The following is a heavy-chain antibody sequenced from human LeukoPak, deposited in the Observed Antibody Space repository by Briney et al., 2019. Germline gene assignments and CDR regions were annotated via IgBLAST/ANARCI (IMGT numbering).Heavy chain of an antibody. CDR1: GGSVSSSSYY. V-gene: IGHV4-39*07. CDR2: IYYSGST. Sequence: PSETLSLTRTISGGSVSSSSYYWGWIRQPPGKGLEWIGSIYYSGSTYYNPSLKSRVTISVDTSKNQFSLKLSSVTAADTAVYYCATFHDYGDYRIDYWGHGTLVTVSS. J-gene: IGHJ4*01. D-gene: IGHD4-17*01. CDR3: ATFHDYGDYRIDY.